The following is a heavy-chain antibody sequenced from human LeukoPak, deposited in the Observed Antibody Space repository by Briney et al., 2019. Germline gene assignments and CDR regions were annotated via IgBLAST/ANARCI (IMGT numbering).Heavy chain of an antibody. J-gene: IGHJ4*02. D-gene: IGHD3-10*01. CDR1: GFTFSSYS. Sequence: GGSLRLSCAASGFTFSSYSMNWVRQAPGKGLEWVSGISWNDGSIGYADSVKDRFTISRDNAKNSLYLQMSSLRAEDTALYYCAKEGGSGTSNFDYWGQGTLVAVSS. V-gene: IGHV3-9*01. CDR2: ISWNDGSI. CDR3: AKEGGSGTSNFDY.